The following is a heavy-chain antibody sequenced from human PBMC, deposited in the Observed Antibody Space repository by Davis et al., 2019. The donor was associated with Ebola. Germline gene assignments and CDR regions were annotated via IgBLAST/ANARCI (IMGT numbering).Heavy chain of an antibody. J-gene: IGHJ2*01. Sequence: SETLSLTCAVYGGSFSGYYWSWIRQPPGKGLEWIGEINHSGSTNYNPSLKSRVTISVDTSKNQFSLKLSSVTAADTAVYYCARENYWYFDLWGRGTLVTVSS. CDR2: INHSGST. CDR1: GGSFSGYY. CDR3: ARENYWYFDL. V-gene: IGHV4-34*09.